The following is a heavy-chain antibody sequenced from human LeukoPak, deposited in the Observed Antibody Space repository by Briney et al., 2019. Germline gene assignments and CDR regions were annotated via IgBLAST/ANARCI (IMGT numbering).Heavy chain of an antibody. V-gene: IGHV3-21*01. CDR2: ITSTSSYM. J-gene: IGHJ6*03. D-gene: IGHD1-26*01. Sequence: GGSLRLSCAASGFTFSTYNMNWVRQAPGKGLEWVSSITSTSSYMYYADSVKGRFTISRDNAQNSLYLHMSSLRAEDTAVYYCARDPYSGGYGADYYYYMDVWGKGTTVTISS. CDR1: GFTFSTYN. CDR3: ARDPYSGGYGADYYYYMDV.